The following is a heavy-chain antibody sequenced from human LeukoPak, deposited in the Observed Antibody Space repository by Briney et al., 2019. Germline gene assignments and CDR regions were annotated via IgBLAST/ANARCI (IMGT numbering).Heavy chain of an antibody. V-gene: IGHV4-39*07. CDR3: ARVSRSGSYFGAFEI. D-gene: IGHD1-26*01. Sequence: SQTLSLTCAVSGGSISSGYYSWRWIRQPPGKGLEWIENIYYSGSTYYHPSLTSRVTISVDTSKNQFSLKLSSVTAADTAVYYCARVSRSGSYFGAFEIWGQGTMVTVSS. CDR1: GGSISSGYYS. CDR2: IYYSGST. J-gene: IGHJ3*02.